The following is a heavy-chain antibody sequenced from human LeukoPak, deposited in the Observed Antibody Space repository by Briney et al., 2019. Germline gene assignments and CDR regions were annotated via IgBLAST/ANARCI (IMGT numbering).Heavy chain of an antibody. CDR2: INAGNGNT. CDR1: GYTFTSYA. D-gene: IGHD6-13*01. J-gene: IGHJ4*02. CDR3: ARAGRYSSSWTDY. Sequence: VASVKVSCKASGYTFTSYAMHWVRQAPGQRLEWMGWINAGNGNTKYSQKFQGRVTITRDTSASTAYMELSSLRSEDTAVYYCARAGRYSSSWTDYWGQGTLVTVSS. V-gene: IGHV1-3*01.